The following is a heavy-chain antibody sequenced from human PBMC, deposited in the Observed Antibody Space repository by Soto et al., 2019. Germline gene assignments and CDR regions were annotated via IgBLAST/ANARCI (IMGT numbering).Heavy chain of an antibody. Sequence: EVQLLESGGGLVQPGGSLRLSCAASGFTFSSYAMSWVRQAPGKGLEWVSAISGSGGSTYYADSVKGRFTISRDNSKNTLYLQMNCLRAVDTAVYYCAKIPHSSSWYLDAFDIWGQGTMVTVSS. CDR1: GFTFSSYA. CDR2: ISGSGGST. CDR3: AKIPHSSSWYLDAFDI. V-gene: IGHV3-23*01. J-gene: IGHJ3*02. D-gene: IGHD6-13*01.